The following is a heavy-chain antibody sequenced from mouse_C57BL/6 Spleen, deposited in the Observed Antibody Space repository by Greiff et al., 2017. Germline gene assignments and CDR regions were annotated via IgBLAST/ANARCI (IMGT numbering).Heavy chain of an antibody. CDR2: IDPNSGGT. D-gene: IGHD2-4*01. J-gene: IGHJ3*01. Sequence: VQLQQPGAELVKPGASVKLTCKASGYTFTSYWMHWVKQRPGRGLEWIGRIDPNSGGTKYNEKFKSKATLTVDKHSSTAYMQLSSLTSEDSAVYYCARPLYYDYEFAYWGQGTLVTVSA. CDR1: GYTFTSYW. V-gene: IGHV1-72*01. CDR3: ARPLYYDYEFAY.